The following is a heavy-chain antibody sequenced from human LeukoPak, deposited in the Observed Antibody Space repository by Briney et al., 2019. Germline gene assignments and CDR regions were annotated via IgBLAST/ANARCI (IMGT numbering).Heavy chain of an antibody. V-gene: IGHV3-23*01. CDR2: ISGSGGST. J-gene: IGHJ4*02. CDR1: GFTFSSYA. CDR3: AKDRGTSWAAAHDY. Sequence: GGSLRLSCAASGFTFSSYAMSWFRQAPGKGLEWVSAISGSGGSTYYADSVKGRFTISRDNSKNTLYLQMNSLRAEDTAVYYCAKDRGTSWAAAHDYWGQGTLVTVSS. D-gene: IGHD6-13*01.